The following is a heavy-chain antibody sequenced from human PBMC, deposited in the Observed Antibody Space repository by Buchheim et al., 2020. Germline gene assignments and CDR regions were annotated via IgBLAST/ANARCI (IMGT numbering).Heavy chain of an antibody. Sequence: QVQLQESGPGLVKPSETLSLTCTVSGGSVSNGSHYWSWVRQPPGKGLEWIGYVYYNGGTTYNPSLKSRVTISIDTSKDQFSLRLSSVSAADTAAYYCARVARSSGIDYWGQGTL. D-gene: IGHD3-22*01. CDR3: ARVARSSGIDY. CDR1: GGSVSNGSHY. J-gene: IGHJ4*02. CDR2: VYYNGGT. V-gene: IGHV4-61*01.